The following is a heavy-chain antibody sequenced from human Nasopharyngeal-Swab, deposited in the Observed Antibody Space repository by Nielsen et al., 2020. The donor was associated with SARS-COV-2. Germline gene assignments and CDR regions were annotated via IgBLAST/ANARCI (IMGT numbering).Heavy chain of an antibody. D-gene: IGHD1-1*01. CDR3: AREFGTRDSFDI. CDR1: GGSISSYY. CDR2: IYYSGST. V-gene: IGHV4-59*01. Sequence: SETLSLTCTVAGGSISSYYWSWLRQPPGKGLGWNGSIYYSGSTNYNASLKSRVTISVDTSKNQFSLKLSSVTAADTAVYYCAREFGTRDSFDIWGQGTMVTVSS. J-gene: IGHJ3*02.